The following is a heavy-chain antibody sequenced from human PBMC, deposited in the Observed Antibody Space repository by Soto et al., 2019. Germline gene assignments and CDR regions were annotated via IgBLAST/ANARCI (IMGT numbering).Heavy chain of an antibody. J-gene: IGHJ4*02. Sequence: QVQLQQWGAGLLKPSETLSLTCAVYGGSFSGYYWSWIRQPPGKGLEWIGEINHSGSTNYNPSLKRQVTISVDTSKNQFSLKLSSVTAADTAVYYCARGRPQTYYYGSGSYSYYFDYWGQGTLVTVSS. D-gene: IGHD3-10*01. CDR3: ARGRPQTYYYGSGSYSYYFDY. V-gene: IGHV4-34*01. CDR1: GGSFSGYY. CDR2: INHSGST.